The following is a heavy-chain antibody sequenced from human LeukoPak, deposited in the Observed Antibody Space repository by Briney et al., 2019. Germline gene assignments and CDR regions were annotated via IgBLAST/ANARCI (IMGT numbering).Heavy chain of an antibody. CDR2: ISSSGSTI. J-gene: IGHJ3*02. CDR1: GFTFSSYE. Sequence: PGGSLRLSCAASGFTFSSYEMNWVRQAPGKGLEWVSYISSSGSTIYYADSVKGRFTISRDNAKNSLYLQMNSLRAEDTAVYYCARDFEWELLTPAFDIWGQGTMVTVSS. V-gene: IGHV3-48*03. CDR3: ARDFEWELLTPAFDI. D-gene: IGHD1-26*01.